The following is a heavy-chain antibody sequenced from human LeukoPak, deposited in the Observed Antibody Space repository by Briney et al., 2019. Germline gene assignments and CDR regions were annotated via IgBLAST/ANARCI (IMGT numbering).Heavy chain of an antibody. J-gene: IGHJ4*02. CDR1: GGSISSYY. CDR2: IKSSNT. D-gene: IGHD3-16*01. V-gene: IGHV4-4*07. Sequence: SETLSLTCTVSGGSISSYYWTWVRQPAGKGLEWIGRIKSSNTNYNPSLKSRVSISLDTSTNQFSLKLSSLTAADTAVYYCARVPDWTYVPDYWGQGTLVTVSS. CDR3: ARVPDWTYVPDY.